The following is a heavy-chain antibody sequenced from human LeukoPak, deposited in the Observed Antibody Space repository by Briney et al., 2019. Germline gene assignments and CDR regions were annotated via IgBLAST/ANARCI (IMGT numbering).Heavy chain of an antibody. D-gene: IGHD2-2*01. CDR1: GGSISSSSYY. J-gene: IGHJ4*02. CDR2: IYYSGST. Sequence: SETLSLTCTVSGGSISSSSYYWGWIRQPPGKGLEWIGSIYYSGSTYYNPSLKSRDTISVDTSKNQFSLRLSSVTAADTAVYYCARHYPGYDIVVVPAAMAFDYWGQGTLVTVSS. V-gene: IGHV4-39*01. CDR3: ARHYPGYDIVVVPAAMAFDY.